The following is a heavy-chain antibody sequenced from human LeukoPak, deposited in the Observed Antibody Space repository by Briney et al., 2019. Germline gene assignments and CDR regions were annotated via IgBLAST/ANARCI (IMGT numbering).Heavy chain of an antibody. V-gene: IGHV4-39*07. D-gene: IGHD3-16*02. CDR3: ARIYGLYREAMDV. J-gene: IGHJ6*02. CDR2: S. CDR1: GGSMTAGDYY. Sequence: SETLSLTCTVSGGSMTAGDYYWGWVRQPPGTGLQWIATSYQGASLKSRVTISLDTSKNQFSLRLTSVTAADTAVYYCARIYGLYREAMDVWGPGITVTVSS.